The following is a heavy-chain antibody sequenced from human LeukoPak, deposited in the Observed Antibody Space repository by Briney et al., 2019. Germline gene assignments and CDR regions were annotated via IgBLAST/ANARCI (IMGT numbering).Heavy chain of an antibody. CDR2: IDPSDSYT. CDR1: GYNFTSYW. J-gene: IGHJ1*01. V-gene: IGHV5-10-1*01. CDR3: AGAGIAVAGNAEYFQH. Sequence: GESLKISCKGSGYNFTSYWISWVRQMPGKGLEWMGRIDPSDSYTNYSPSFQGHVTISADKSISTAYLQWSSLKASDTAMYYCAGAGIAVAGNAEYFQHWGQGTLVTVSS. D-gene: IGHD6-19*01.